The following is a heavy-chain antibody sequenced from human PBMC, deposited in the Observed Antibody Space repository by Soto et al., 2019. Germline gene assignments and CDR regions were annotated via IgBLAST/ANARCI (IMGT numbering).Heavy chain of an antibody. CDR3: TSEGVQLERLFDY. Sequence: GGSLRLSCAASGFTFSSYGMHWVRQAPGKGLEWVAVISYDGSNKYYADSVKGRFTISRDNAKNSLYLQMNSLRAEDTAVYYCTSEGVQLERLFDYWGQGTLVTVSS. V-gene: IGHV3-30*03. CDR2: ISYDGSNK. J-gene: IGHJ4*02. CDR1: GFTFSSYG. D-gene: IGHD1-1*01.